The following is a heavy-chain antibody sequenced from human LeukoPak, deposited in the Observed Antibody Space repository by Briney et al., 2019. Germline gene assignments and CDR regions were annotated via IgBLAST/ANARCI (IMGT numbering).Heavy chain of an antibody. J-gene: IGHJ4*02. D-gene: IGHD3-3*01. CDR3: AIRPSRFGMVIPAVDY. Sequence: GASVKVSCKASGGTFSRYAISWVRQAPGQGLEWMGRIIPIFNTANYAQKFQGRVTITTDESTSTAYMELSSLRSEDTAVFFCAIRPSRFGMVIPAVDYWGQGTLVTVSS. CDR2: IIPIFNTA. CDR1: GGTFSRYA. V-gene: IGHV1-69*05.